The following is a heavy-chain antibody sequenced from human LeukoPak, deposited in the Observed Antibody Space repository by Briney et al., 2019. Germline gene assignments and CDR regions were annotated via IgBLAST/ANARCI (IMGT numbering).Heavy chain of an antibody. J-gene: IGHJ4*02. V-gene: IGHV3-74*01. CDR3: ARAGWGSDVDY. D-gene: IGHD3-16*01. Sequence: GGSLRLSCAASGFTFSRYWMYWVRQAPGKGLVWVSRINSDGNRTSYADSVKGRFTISRDNAKNTLYLQMNSLRAEDTAVYYCARAGWGSDVDYWGQGTLVTVSS. CDR1: GFTFSRYW. CDR2: INSDGNRT.